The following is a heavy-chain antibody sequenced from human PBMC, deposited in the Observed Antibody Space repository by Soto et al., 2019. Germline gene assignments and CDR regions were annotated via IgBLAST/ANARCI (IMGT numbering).Heavy chain of an antibody. CDR2: ISSSCSTI. D-gene: IGHD2-15*01. J-gene: IGHJ5*02. Sequence: QVQLVESGGGLVKPGGSLRLSCAASGFIFSDYYMSWIRQAPGKGLEWVSYISSSCSTIYYADSVKGRFTISRDNAKNSLYLQMNSLRAQDTAVYYCARESDCSGGSCDNWFDPWGQGTLVTVSS. V-gene: IGHV3-11*01. CDR3: ARESDCSGGSCDNWFDP. CDR1: GFIFSDYY.